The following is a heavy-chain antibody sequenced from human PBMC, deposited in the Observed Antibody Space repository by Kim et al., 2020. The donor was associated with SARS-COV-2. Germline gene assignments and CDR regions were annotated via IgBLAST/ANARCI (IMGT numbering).Heavy chain of an antibody. J-gene: IGHJ4*02. CDR3: AKASSPYYGSGSQNY. CDR2: ISWNSGSI. Sequence: GGSLRLSCAASGFTFDDYAMHWVRQAPGKGLEWVSGISWNSGSIGYADSVKGRFTISRDNAKNSLYLQMNSLRAEDTALYYCAKASSPYYGSGSQNYWGQGTLVTVSS. D-gene: IGHD3-10*01. V-gene: IGHV3-9*01. CDR1: GFTFDDYA.